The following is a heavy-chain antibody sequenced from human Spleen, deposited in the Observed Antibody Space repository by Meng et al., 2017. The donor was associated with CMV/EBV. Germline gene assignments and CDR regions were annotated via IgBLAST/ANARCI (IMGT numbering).Heavy chain of an antibody. Sequence: GGSLRLSCAASGFSFEEYTMYWVRQAPGKGLEWVSYISSSGSTIYYADSVKGRFTISRDNAKNSLYLQMNSLRAEDTAVYYCARDRADYSNPRGIDTYGMDVWGQGTTVTVSS. CDR1: GFSFEEYT. V-gene: IGHV3-48*04. J-gene: IGHJ6*02. D-gene: IGHD4-11*01. CDR3: ARDRADYSNPRGIDTYGMDV. CDR2: ISSSGSTI.